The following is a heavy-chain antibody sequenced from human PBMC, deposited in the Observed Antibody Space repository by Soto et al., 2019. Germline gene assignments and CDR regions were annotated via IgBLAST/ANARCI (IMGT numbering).Heavy chain of an antibody. CDR1: GGSISRSY. D-gene: IGHD3-16*01. CDR2: IYYSGFT. Sequence: ETLSLTCTVSGGSISRSYWSWIRQPPGKGLEWIGYIYYSGFTNYNPSLRSRVTISIDTSKKQFSLKLTSATAADTAVYYCARDRPLHRYVDLWGQGTLVTVSS. V-gene: IGHV4-59*12. CDR3: ARDRPLHRYVDL. J-gene: IGHJ4*02.